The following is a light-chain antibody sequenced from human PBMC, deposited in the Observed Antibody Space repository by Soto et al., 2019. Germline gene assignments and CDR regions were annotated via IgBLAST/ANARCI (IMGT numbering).Light chain of an antibody. CDR2: GAS. CDR1: QSVSSSY. CDR3: QQYGSSPWT. J-gene: IGKJ1*01. Sequence: ESVLTKSTGTLSLSPGERATLSCRASQSVSSSYLAWYQQKPGQAPRLLIYGASSRATGIPDRFSGSGSGTDFTLTISRLEPEDFAVYYCQQYGSSPWTFGQGTKVDI. V-gene: IGKV3-20*01.